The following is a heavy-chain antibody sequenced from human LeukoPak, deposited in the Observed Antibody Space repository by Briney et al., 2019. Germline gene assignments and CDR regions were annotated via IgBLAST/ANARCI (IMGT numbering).Heavy chain of an antibody. D-gene: IGHD4-17*01. CDR3: ARNNGDYVDAYYFDY. V-gene: IGHV1-2*02. Sequence: ASVKVSCKASGYTFTGYYMHWVRQAPGQGLEWMGWINPNSGGTNYAQKFQGRVTMTRDTSISTAYMELSRLRSDDTAVYYCARNNGDYVDAYYFDYWGQGTLVTVSS. J-gene: IGHJ4*02. CDR2: INPNSGGT. CDR1: GYTFTGYY.